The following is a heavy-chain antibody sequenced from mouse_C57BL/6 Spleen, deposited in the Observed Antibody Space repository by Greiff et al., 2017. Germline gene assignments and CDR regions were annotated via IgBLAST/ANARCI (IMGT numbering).Heavy chain of an antibody. CDR2: INYDGSST. J-gene: IGHJ1*03. Sequence: EVMLVESEGGLVQPGSSMKLSCTASGFTFSDYYMAWVRQVPEKGLEWVANINYDGSSTYYLDSLKSRFIISRDNAKNILYLQMSSLKAEDTATYYCARDTPGYFDVWGTGTTVTVSS. CDR1: GFTFSDYY. CDR3: ARDTPGYFDV. V-gene: IGHV5-16*01.